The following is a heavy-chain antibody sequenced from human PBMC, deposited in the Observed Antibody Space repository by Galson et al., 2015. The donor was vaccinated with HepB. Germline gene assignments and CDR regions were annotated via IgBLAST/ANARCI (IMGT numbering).Heavy chain of an antibody. V-gene: IGHV3-21*01. D-gene: IGHD6-19*01. CDR3: ARGYSSGWPLDY. J-gene: IGHJ4*02. Sequence: SLRLSCAASGFTFSSYSMNWVRQAPGKGLEWVSSISSSSSYIYYADSVKGRFTISRDNAKNSLYLQMNSLRAEDTAVYYCARGYSSGWPLDYWGQGTLVTVSS. CDR2: ISSSSSYI. CDR1: GFTFSSYS.